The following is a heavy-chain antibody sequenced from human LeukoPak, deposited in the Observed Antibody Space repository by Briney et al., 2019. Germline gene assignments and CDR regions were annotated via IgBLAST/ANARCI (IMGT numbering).Heavy chain of an antibody. CDR2: IYYSGST. Sequence: SETLSLTCTVSGGSISSYYWSWIRQPPGKGLEWIGYIYYSGSTNYNPSLKSRVTISVDTSKNQFSLKLSSVTAADTAVYYCARDPGREELSFDYWGQGTLVTVSS. D-gene: IGHD3-16*02. V-gene: IGHV4-59*01. J-gene: IGHJ4*02. CDR3: ARDPGREELSFDY. CDR1: GGSISSYY.